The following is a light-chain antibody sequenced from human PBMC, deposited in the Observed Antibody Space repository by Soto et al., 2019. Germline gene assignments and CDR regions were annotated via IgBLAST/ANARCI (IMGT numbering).Light chain of an antibody. Sequence: DIQMTQSPSSLSASVGDRVTITCRASLGISNYLAWYQQRPGKVPKLLIYPASTLQSGVASRFSGSGTGKDFTLTISSLQPADVASYCCQKYNSAPWTFGQGNKVEIK. J-gene: IGKJ1*01. CDR2: PAS. V-gene: IGKV1-27*01. CDR3: QKYNSAPWT. CDR1: LGISNY.